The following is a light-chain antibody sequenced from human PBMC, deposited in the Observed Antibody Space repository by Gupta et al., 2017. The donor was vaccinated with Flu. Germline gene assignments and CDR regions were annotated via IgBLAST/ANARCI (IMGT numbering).Light chain of an antibody. J-gene: IGLJ3*02. CDR3: AVWDDSLNGHLV. CDR1: SSNMGRYL. V-gene: IGLV1-47*01. Sequence: VTISCSGTSSNMGRYLVSWYQVVPGTGPRLLIYKNSQRPSGVPDRFSGSKSGTSASLAVSGLRAEDQADYYCAVWDDSLNGHLVFGGGTKLTVL. CDR2: KNS.